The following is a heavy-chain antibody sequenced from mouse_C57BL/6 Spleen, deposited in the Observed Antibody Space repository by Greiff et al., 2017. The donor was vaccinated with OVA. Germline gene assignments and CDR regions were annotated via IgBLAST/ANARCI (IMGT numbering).Heavy chain of an antibody. J-gene: IGHJ3*01. CDR2: IDPETGGT. CDR1: GYTFTDYE. Sequence: QVQLQQSGAELVRPGASVTLSCKASGYTFTDYEMHWVKQTPVHGLEWIGAIDPETGGTAYNQKFKGKAILTADKSSSTAYMELRSLTSEDSAVYYCTRGSYYYGSSYVGFAYWGQGTLVTVSA. CDR3: TRGSYYYGSSYVGFAY. D-gene: IGHD1-1*01. V-gene: IGHV1-15*01.